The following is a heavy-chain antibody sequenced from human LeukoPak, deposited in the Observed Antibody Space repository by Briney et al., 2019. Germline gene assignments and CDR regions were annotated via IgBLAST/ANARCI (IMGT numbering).Heavy chain of an antibody. CDR2: ISWNSGSI. Sequence: GGSLRLSCAASGFTFDDYAMHWVRQAPGKGLEWVSGISWNSGSIGYADSVKGRFTISRDNAKNSLYLQMNSLRAEDTALYYCAKAPTLLPQPYYFDYWGQGTLVTVSS. D-gene: IGHD3-22*01. CDR3: AKAPTLLPQPYYFDY. CDR1: GFTFDDYA. V-gene: IGHV3-9*01. J-gene: IGHJ4*02.